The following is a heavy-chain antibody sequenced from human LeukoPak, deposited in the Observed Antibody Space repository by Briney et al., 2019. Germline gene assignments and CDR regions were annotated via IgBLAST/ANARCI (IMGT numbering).Heavy chain of an antibody. D-gene: IGHD2-2*01. CDR2: INPNSGVT. CDR3: ARTFGYCSTTSCSKPFDI. CDR1: GYTFTDQS. Sequence: ASVKVSCKASGYTFTDQSMHWMRQAPGQGLEWMGWINPNSGVTNYAQKFQGRVTMSRGTSISTAYIELNRLTSDDTAVYYCARTFGYCSTTSCSKPFDIWGQGTMVTVSS. J-gene: IGHJ3*02. V-gene: IGHV1-2*02.